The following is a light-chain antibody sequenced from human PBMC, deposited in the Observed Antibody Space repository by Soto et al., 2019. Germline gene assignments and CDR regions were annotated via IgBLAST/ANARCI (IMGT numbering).Light chain of an antibody. CDR2: EVS. CDR1: SSDVGGYNY. V-gene: IGLV2-14*01. CDR3: NSYTSKSTGV. J-gene: IGLJ1*01. Sequence: QSALTQPDSVSGSPGQSITISCTGTSSDVGGYNYVSWYQQHPGKAPTLIIYEVSNRPSGVSNRFSGSKSGNTASLTISGLKAEDEADYYCNSYTSKSTGVFGTGTKLTVL.